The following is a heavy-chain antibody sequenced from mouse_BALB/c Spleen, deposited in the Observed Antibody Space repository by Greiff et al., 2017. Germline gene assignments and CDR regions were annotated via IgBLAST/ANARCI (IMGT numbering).Heavy chain of an antibody. CDR2: ISSGSSTI. D-gene: IGHD1-1*01. J-gene: IGHJ4*01. V-gene: IGHV5-17*02. CDR1: GFTFSSFG. CDR3: ARCYYGSSYYAMDY. Sequence: DVKLVESGGGLVQPGGSRKLSCAASGFTFSSFGMHWVRQAPEKGLEWVAYISSGSSTIYYADTVKGRFTISRDNPKNTLFLKMTSLRSEDTAMYYCARCYYGSSYYAMDYWGQGTSVTVSS.